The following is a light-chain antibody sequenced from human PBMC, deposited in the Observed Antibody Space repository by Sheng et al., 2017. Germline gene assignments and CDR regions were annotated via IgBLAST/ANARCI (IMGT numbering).Light chain of an antibody. CDR1: QRISTY. Sequence: DIQMTQSPSSLSASVGDRVTITCRASQRISTYLSWYQQKPGIAPKLLIYVASNLQSGVPSRFSGSGSGTDFTLTISSLHPEDFASYHCQQINGFPAVTFGGGTRLEIK. CDR2: VAS. V-gene: IGKV1-39*01. J-gene: IGKJ4*01. CDR3: QQINGFPAVT.